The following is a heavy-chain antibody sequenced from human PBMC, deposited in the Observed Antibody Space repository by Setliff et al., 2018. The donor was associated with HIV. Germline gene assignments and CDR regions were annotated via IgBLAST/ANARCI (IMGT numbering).Heavy chain of an antibody. CDR1: GHTSTTDD. V-gene: IGHV1-8*01. CDR2: MNPNSGNT. Sequence: ASVKVSCKASGHTSTTDDINWVRQATGQGLEWMGWMNPNSGNTGYAQKFKGRFTMTRNTPMSTAYMELISLTYEDTAVSYCARGTYHYDRRGFGEYFYFTDVWGKGTTVTVSS. J-gene: IGHJ6*03. CDR3: ARGTYHYDRRGFGEYFYFTDV. D-gene: IGHD3-22*01.